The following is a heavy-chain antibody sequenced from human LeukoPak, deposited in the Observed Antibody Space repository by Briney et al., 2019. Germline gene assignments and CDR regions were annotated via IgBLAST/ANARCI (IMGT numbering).Heavy chain of an antibody. Sequence: GGSLRLSCAASGFTFSSYSMNWVRQAPGKGLEWVSYISSSSSTIYYADSVKGRFTISRDNAKNSLYLQMNSLRDEDTAVYYCARVRAGGSGWYYFDYWGQGTLVAVSS. J-gene: IGHJ4*02. CDR2: ISSSSSTI. CDR1: GFTFSSYS. CDR3: ARVRAGGSGWYYFDY. V-gene: IGHV3-48*02. D-gene: IGHD6-19*01.